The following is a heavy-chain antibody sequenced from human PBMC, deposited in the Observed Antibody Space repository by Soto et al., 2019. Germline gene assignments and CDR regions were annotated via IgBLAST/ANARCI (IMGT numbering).Heavy chain of an antibody. CDR2: IIPIFGTA. D-gene: IGHD3-3*01. CDR1: GGTFSSYA. CDR3: ARPRYDFWSGYFQSWFDP. V-gene: IGHV1-69*01. Sequence: QVQLVQSGAEVKKPGSSVKVSCKASGGTFSSYAISWVRQAPGQGLEWMGGIIPIFGTANYAQKFQVRVTIPADESTSTAYMELSSLRSEDTAVYYCARPRYDFWSGYFQSWFDPWGQGTLVTVSS. J-gene: IGHJ5*02.